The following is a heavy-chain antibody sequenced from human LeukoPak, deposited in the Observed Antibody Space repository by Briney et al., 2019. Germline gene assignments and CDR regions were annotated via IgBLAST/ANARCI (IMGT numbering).Heavy chain of an antibody. CDR3: ARVFGRMSSPYFDY. V-gene: IGHV1-2*02. CDR1: GYTFTGYY. J-gene: IGHJ4*02. Sequence: ASVKVSCKASGYTFTGYYMHWVRQAPGQGLEWMGWINPNSGGTNYAQKFQGRVTMTRDTSISTAYMELSRLRSDDTAVYYCARVFGRMSSPYFDYWGQGTLVTVSS. D-gene: IGHD3-10*02. CDR2: INPNSGGT.